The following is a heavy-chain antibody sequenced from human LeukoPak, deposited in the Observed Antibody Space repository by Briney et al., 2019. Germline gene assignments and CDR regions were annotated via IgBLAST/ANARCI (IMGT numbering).Heavy chain of an antibody. J-gene: IGHJ4*02. D-gene: IGHD3-10*01. V-gene: IGHV3-64D*06. Sequence: GGSLRLSCSASGFTFSSFAMYWVRQAPGKGLEYVSDISGDGGSTYYADSVKGRFTISRGNSKNTLYLQMRSLRVEDTAVYYCVKDFRGIPIDYWGQGTLVTVSS. CDR3: VKDFRGIPIDY. CDR1: GFTFSSFA. CDR2: ISGDGGST.